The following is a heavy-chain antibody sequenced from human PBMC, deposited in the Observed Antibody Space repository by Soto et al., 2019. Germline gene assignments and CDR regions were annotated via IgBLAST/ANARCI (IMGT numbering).Heavy chain of an antibody. CDR1: GFTFSSYW. Sequence: GGSLRLSCAASGFTFSSYWMSWVRQAPGKGLEGVDNIKQDGSEKYYVDSVKGRFTISRDNAKNSLYLQMNRLRAEDTAVYYRARVRGYDDDAFDIWGQGTMVTVSS. CDR3: ARVRGYDDDAFDI. CDR2: IKQDGSEK. J-gene: IGHJ3*02. V-gene: IGHV3-7*01. D-gene: IGHD5-12*01.